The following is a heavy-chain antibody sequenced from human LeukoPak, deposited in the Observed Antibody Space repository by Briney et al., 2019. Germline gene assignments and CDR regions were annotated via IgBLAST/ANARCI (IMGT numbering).Heavy chain of an antibody. J-gene: IGHJ6*02. V-gene: IGHV3-30*04. Sequence: GGSLRLSCAASGFTFSSYATHWVRQAPGKGLEWVAVISYDGSNKYYADSVKGRFTISRDNSKNTLYLQMNSLGAEDTAVYYCARDGISPRSFGAARPIYYYYYGMDVWGQGTTVTVSS. D-gene: IGHD2-2*01. CDR3: ARDGISPRSFGAARPIYYYYYGMDV. CDR2: ISYDGSNK. CDR1: GFTFSSYA.